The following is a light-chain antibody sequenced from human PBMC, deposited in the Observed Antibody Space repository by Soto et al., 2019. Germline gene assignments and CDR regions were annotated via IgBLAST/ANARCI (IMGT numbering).Light chain of an antibody. J-gene: IGKJ1*01. CDR2: DAS. V-gene: IGKV3-11*01. CDR3: QQRSNWPWT. CDR1: QSVSSY. Sequence: ELVLTQSPATLSLSPGERATLSCRASQSVSSYLAWYQQKPGQAPRHLIYDASNRATGIPARFSGSGSGTDITLTISSLEPEDFAVYYCQQRSNWPWTFGQGTKVEIK.